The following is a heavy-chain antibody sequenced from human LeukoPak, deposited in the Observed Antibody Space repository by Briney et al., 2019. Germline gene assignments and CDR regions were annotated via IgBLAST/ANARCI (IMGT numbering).Heavy chain of an antibody. Sequence: GTSLRLSCAASGFTFTNYGMHWVHQAPGKGLEWVALITYDGYYKYYSDSVKGRFTISSDTSKNTLYLQMNSLRAEDTAVYYCARDLSPVVRASPMGYWGQGTPVTVSS. D-gene: IGHD3-10*01. CDR1: GFTFTNYG. J-gene: IGHJ4*02. CDR2: ITYDGYYK. CDR3: ARDLSPVVRASPMGY. V-gene: IGHV3-30*03.